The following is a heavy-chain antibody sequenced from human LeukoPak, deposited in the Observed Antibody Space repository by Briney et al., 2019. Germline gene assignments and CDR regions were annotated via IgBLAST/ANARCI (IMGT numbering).Heavy chain of an antibody. CDR3: ASSFSGEDWWFDP. D-gene: IGHD5-12*01. J-gene: IGHJ5*02. CDR1: GGTFISYA. V-gene: IGHV1-69*06. CDR2: IIPIFGTA. Sequence: ASVKVSCKASGGTFISYAISWVRQAPGQGLEWMGGIIPIFGTANYAQKFQGRVTITPDKSTSTAYMELSSLRSEDTAVYYCASSFSGEDWWFDPWGQGTLVTVSS.